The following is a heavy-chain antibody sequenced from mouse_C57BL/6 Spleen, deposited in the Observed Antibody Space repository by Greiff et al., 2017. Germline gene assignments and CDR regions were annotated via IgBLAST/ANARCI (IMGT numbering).Heavy chain of an antibody. CDR3: VRQLTGKTYYAMDY. Sequence: EVQGVESGGGLVQPKGSLKLSCAASGFSFNTYAMNWVRQAPGKGLEWVARIRSKSNNYATYYADSVKDRFTISRDDSESMLYLQMNNLKTEDTAMYYCVRQLTGKTYYAMDYWGQGTSVTVSS. CDR2: IRSKSNNYAT. J-gene: IGHJ4*01. D-gene: IGHD4-1*01. CDR1: GFSFNTYA. V-gene: IGHV10-1*01.